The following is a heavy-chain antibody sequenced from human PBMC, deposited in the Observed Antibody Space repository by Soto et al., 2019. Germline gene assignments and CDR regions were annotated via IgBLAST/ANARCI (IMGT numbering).Heavy chain of an antibody. J-gene: IGHJ6*02. CDR2: ISYDGSNE. D-gene: IGHD5-18*01. CDR3: ARGTSMVMGPYRMDV. V-gene: IGHV3-30-3*01. Sequence: QVQLVESGGGVVQPGRSLRLSCAASGFSFSRYAMYWVRQAPGKGLEWVSVISYDGSNEYYADSVKGRFTISRDTSKSTLYLQMNSLRAEHTAAYYCARGTSMVMGPYRMDVWGHGTTVTVSS. CDR1: GFSFSRYA.